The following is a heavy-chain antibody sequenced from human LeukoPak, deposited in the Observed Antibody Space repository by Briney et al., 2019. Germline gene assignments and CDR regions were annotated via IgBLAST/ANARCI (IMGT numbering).Heavy chain of an antibody. CDR1: GGSISSYY. Sequence: PSETLSLTCSVSGGSISSYYWSWSRQPRGKGLEWIGYISYRRSTNNNPSRKIRVTISVDTSKNQLSPKQSSVTAADTAVYCCAREKAYDCCGYLWGQGTLVTVSS. D-gene: IGHD3-22*01. CDR3: AREKAYDCCGYL. J-gene: IGHJ4*02. V-gene: IGHV4-59*01. CDR2: ISYRRST.